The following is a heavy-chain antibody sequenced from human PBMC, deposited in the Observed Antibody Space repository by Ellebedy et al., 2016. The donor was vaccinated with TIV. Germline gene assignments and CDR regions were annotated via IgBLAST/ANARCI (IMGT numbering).Heavy chain of an antibody. CDR1: GYTFTNYW. Sequence: GESLKISCKASGYTFTNYWIGWVRQMPGKALEYMGIIFSPSFKGQVTISVDKSINTAYLQWSSLRASDTAMYYCATLRYCTGSSCQVVFDPWGQGTLVAVSS. J-gene: IGHJ5*02. V-gene: IGHV5-51*01. CDR2: IF. D-gene: IGHD2-8*02. CDR3: ATLRYCTGSSCQVVFDP.